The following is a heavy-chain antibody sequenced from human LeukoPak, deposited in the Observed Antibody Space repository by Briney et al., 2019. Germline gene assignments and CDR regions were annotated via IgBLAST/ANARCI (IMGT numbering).Heavy chain of an antibody. CDR1: GYTFTCYY. J-gene: IGHJ3*02. CDR2: INPNSGDT. D-gene: IGHD3-10*01. V-gene: IGHV1-2*02. Sequence: SSVKVSFKASGYTFTCYYMHWVRQAPGQGLELMGWINPNSGDTNYAQKFQGRVTMTRDTSISTAYMELSRLTSDDTAVFYCARGRLGSGSQYDAFDIWGQGTMVTVSS. CDR3: ARGRLGSGSQYDAFDI.